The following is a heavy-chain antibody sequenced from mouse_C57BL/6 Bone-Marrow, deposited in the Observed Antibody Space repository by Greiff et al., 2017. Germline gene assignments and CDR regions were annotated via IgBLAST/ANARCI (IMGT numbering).Heavy chain of an antibody. CDR1: GYAFTNYL. Sequence: QVQLKESGAELVRPGTSVKVSCKASGYAFTNYLIEWVKQRPGQGLGWIGVINPGSGGTNYNEKFKGKATLTADKSSSTAYMQLSSLTSEDSAVYFCARRGWAMDYWGQGTSVTVSS. CDR2: INPGSGGT. D-gene: IGHD3-2*02. J-gene: IGHJ4*01. CDR3: ARRGWAMDY. V-gene: IGHV1-54*01.